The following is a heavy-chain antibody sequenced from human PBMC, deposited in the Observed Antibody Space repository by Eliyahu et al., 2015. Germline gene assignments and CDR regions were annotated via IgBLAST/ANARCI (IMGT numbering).Heavy chain of an antibody. CDR3: ARDSGSTSPLDY. V-gene: IGHV3-7*04. CDR2: IKQDGSEK. Sequence: EVQLVESGGGLVQPGGSLRLSCAAXGFTFSSYWMSWVRQAPGKGLEWVANIKQDGSEKYYVDSVKGRFTISRDNAKNSLYLQMNSLRAEDTAVYYCARDSGSTSPLDYWGQGTLVTVSS. D-gene: IGHD3-10*01. CDR1: GFTFSSYW. J-gene: IGHJ4*02.